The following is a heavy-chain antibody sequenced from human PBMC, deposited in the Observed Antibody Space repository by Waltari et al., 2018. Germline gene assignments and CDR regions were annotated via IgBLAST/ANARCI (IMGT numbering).Heavy chain of an antibody. J-gene: IGHJ5*02. CDR3: AREGHSHALFDP. Sequence: QVQLQESGPGLVTPSGTLSLTCPVSGGPLGSHNWWSWVRQPPGKGLEWIGEIYHSGSTNYNPSLKSRVTISVDKSKNQFSLKLSSVTAADTAVYYCAREGHSHALFDPWGQGTLVTVSS. D-gene: IGHD2-15*01. CDR1: GGPLGSHNW. CDR2: IYHSGST. V-gene: IGHV4-4*02.